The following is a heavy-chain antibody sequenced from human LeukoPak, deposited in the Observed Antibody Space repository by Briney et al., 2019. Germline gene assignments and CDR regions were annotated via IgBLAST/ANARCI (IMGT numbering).Heavy chain of an antibody. J-gene: IGHJ3*02. CDR3: AHRRGWTNVFDI. CDR2: HFWDDDK. CDR1: GLSLNNRGVG. V-gene: IGHV2-5*02. Sequence: SGPTLVNPTQTLTLTCTFSGLSLNNRGVGLAWIRQPPGKALEWLALHFWDDDKRYSPSLKNRLTITKDTSKNQVVLTMSNMDPVDTATYYCAHRRGWTNVFDIWGQGTEVTVSS. D-gene: IGHD6-19*01.